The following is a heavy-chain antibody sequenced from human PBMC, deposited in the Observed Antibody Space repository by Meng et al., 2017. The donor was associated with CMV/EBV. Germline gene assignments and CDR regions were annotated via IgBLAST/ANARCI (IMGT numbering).Heavy chain of an antibody. Sequence: GGSLRLSCAASGFTFSSYGMHWVRQAPGKGLEWVSYISSSSSTIYYADSVKGRFTISRDNAKNSLYLQMNSLRAEDTAVYYCAREDIVVVPAASYYGMDVWGQGTTVTVSS. CDR2: ISSSSSTI. V-gene: IGHV3-48*04. J-gene: IGHJ6*02. D-gene: IGHD2-2*01. CDR3: AREDIVVVPAASYYGMDV. CDR1: GFTFSSYG.